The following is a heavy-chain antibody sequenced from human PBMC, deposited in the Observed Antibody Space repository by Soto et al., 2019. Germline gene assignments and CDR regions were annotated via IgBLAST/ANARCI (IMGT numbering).Heavy chain of an antibody. Sequence: LSLTCTVSGGSIISGYWSWIRQPPGKGLEWIGYISYSGNTNYNPSLKSRVTMSVDTPKNQFSLRLSSVTTADTAVYYCAGLRGYAGSPIDYWGQGTLVTVSS. J-gene: IGHJ4*02. CDR2: ISYSGNT. D-gene: IGHD2-15*01. CDR1: GGSIISGY. CDR3: AGLRGYAGSPIDY. V-gene: IGHV4-59*01.